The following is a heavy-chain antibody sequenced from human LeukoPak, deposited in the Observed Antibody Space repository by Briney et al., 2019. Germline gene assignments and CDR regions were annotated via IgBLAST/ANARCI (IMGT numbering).Heavy chain of an antibody. CDR3: ARDLIPDCTNGVCYFSPYYFDY. J-gene: IGHJ4*02. CDR2: IYYSGST. D-gene: IGHD2-8*01. CDR1: GGSIRSNSYY. V-gene: IGHV4-39*07. Sequence: KPSETLSLTCTVSGGSIRSNSYYWGWIRQPPGKGLEWLGSIYYSGSTYYINPSLKSRVTISVDTSKNQFSLKLSSVTAADTAVYYCARDLIPDCTNGVCYFSPYYFDYWGQGTLVTVSS.